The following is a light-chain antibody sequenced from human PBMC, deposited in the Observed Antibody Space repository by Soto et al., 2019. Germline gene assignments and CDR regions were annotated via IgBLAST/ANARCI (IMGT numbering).Light chain of an antibody. CDR3: QQYGSAPPYT. V-gene: IGKV3-20*01. CDR1: QSVSGNY. J-gene: IGKJ2*01. Sequence: EIVLTQSPGTLSLSPGERATLSCRASQSVSGNYLAWYQQKPGQSPRLLIYGSSDRATGIPDRFSGSGSGTDFTLTITRVEHEDFAGYYCQQYGSAPPYTFGQGTKLEIK. CDR2: GSS.